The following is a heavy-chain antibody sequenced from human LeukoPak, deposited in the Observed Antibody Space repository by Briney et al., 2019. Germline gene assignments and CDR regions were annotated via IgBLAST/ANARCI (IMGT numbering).Heavy chain of an antibody. CDR2: ISWNSGTI. Sequence: PGGSLRLSCVVSGFTFDNYAMHWVRQAPGKGLEWVSGISWNSGTIGYADSVKGRFTISRDNAKNSLYLQMNSLRAEDTAVYYCARLDYGDYAPDYWGQGTLVTVSS. CDR3: ARLDYGDYAPDY. D-gene: IGHD4-17*01. J-gene: IGHJ4*02. CDR1: GFTFDNYA. V-gene: IGHV3-9*01.